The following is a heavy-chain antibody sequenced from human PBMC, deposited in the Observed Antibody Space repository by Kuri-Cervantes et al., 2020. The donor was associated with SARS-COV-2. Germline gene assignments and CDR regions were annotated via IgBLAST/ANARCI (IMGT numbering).Heavy chain of an antibody. J-gene: IGHJ4*02. V-gene: IGHV3-30-3*01. D-gene: IGHD3-3*01. CDR1: GFTFSSYA. Sequence: GESLKISCVASGFTFSSYAMHWVRQAPGKGLEWVAVISYDGSNKYYADSVKGRFTISRDNSKNTLYLQMSSLRAEDTAVYYCARGGGYDFWSGFDYWGQGTLVTVSS. CDR3: ARGGGYDFWSGFDY. CDR2: ISYDGSNK.